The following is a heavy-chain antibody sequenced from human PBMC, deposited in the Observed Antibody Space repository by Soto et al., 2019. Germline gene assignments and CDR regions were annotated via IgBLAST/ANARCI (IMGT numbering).Heavy chain of an antibody. CDR3: ARATTDFWSGSRNHFYYYYGMDV. CDR2: IYYSGST. V-gene: IGHV4-31*03. CDR1: GGSISSGGYY. J-gene: IGHJ6*02. Sequence: SETLSLTCTVSGGSISSGGYYWSWIRQHPGKGLEWIGYIYYSGSTYYNPSLKSRVTISVDTSKNQFSLKLSSVTAADTAVYYCARATTDFWSGSRNHFYYYYGMDVWGQGTTVTVSS. D-gene: IGHD3-3*01.